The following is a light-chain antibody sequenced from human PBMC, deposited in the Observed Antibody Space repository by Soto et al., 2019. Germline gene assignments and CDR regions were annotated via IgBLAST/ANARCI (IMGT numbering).Light chain of an antibody. CDR1: QNINNY. J-gene: IGKJ5*01. V-gene: IGKV1-33*01. CDR3: QQYENIPT. Sequence: DIQMTQSPSSLSASVGYIFTIACQASQNINNYLNWYKQKPGRAPKLLIYDASNLEAGVPSRLRGSGSGTDFTFTISSMKPEDIATYYCQQYENIPTFGHGTRLEIK. CDR2: DAS.